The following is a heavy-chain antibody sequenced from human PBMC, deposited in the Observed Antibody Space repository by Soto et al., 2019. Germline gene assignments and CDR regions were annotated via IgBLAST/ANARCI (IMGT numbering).Heavy chain of an antibody. CDR3: AREGGYSGYDLAPFDY. D-gene: IGHD5-12*01. J-gene: IGHJ4*02. Sequence: QVQLVQSGAEVKKPGASVKVSCKASGYTFTSYDINWVRQATGQGLEWMGWMNPNSGNTGYAQKFQGRVTMTRNTSISTAYMELSSLRSEDTAVYYCAREGGYSGYDLAPFDYWGQGTLVTVSS. CDR2: MNPNSGNT. CDR1: GYTFTSYD. V-gene: IGHV1-8*01.